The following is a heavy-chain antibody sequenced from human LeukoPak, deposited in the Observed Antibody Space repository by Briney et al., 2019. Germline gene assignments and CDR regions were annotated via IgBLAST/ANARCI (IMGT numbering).Heavy chain of an antibody. D-gene: IGHD3-9*01. V-gene: IGHV1-58*01. Sequence: SLKVSCKASGFTFARSAVQWVRQARGQRPEWIGWIVIANGNTNYAQKFQERLTITRDMSTSTAYMELSSLRSEDTAVYYCAAEDDFLTGYYDFDYWGQGTVVTVSS. CDR3: AAEDDFLTGYYDFDY. J-gene: IGHJ4*02. CDR1: GFTFARSA. CDR2: IVIANGNT.